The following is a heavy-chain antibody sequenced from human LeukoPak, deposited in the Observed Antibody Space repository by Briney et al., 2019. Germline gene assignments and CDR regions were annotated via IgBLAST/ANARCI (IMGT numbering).Heavy chain of an antibody. CDR1: GYTFTSYY. J-gene: IGHJ4*02. V-gene: IGHV1-46*01. Sequence: ASVKVSCKASGYTFTSYYMHWVRQAPGQELEWMGIMNPSGGSTSCAQKFQGRVTMTRDTSTSTVYMELSSLRSEDTAVYYCARGAVTTIDYWGQGTLVTVSS. CDR2: MNPSGGST. D-gene: IGHD4-17*01. CDR3: ARGAVTTIDY.